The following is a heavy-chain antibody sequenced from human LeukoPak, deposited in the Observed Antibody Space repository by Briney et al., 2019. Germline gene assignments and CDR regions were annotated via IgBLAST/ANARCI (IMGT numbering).Heavy chain of an antibody. CDR3: ARDIQRQLVVWYYYYGMDV. Sequence: GGSLRLSCAASGFTFSSYGMHWVRQAPGKGLEWVAVIWYDGSNKYYADSVKGRFTISRDNSKNTLYLQMNSLRAEDTAVYYCARDIQRQLVVWYYYYGMDVWSQGTTVTVSS. V-gene: IGHV3-33*01. CDR1: GFTFSSYG. J-gene: IGHJ6*02. D-gene: IGHD6-6*01. CDR2: IWYDGSNK.